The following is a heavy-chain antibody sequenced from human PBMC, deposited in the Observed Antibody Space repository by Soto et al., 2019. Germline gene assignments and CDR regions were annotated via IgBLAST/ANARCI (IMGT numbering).Heavy chain of an antibody. CDR1: KFTFSNYA. J-gene: IGHJ4*02. V-gene: IGHV3-23*01. D-gene: IGHD3-10*01. Sequence: PGGSLRLSCAASKFTFSNYAMSWVRQVPGKGLERVSAISASGSSTYYADSVKGRFTTSRDNSKNTLYLQMNSLRAEDTAVYYCVKGMAYFYDSGSYPFDYWGQGTLVTVSS. CDR3: VKGMAYFYDSGSYPFDY. CDR2: ISASGSST.